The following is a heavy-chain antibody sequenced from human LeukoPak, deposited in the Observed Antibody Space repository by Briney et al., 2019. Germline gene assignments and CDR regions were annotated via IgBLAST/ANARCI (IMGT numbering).Heavy chain of an antibody. V-gene: IGHV3-33*01. CDR3: ARPSDGHYAQGGYFDY. CDR1: GFTFSSYS. Sequence: PGTSLRLSCAASGFTFSSYSMHWVRQAPGRGLEWVALIWYDGLNKYYADSVKGRFTISRDNSKNILYLQVNSLRAEDTAVYYCARPSDGHYAQGGYFDYWGHGTLVTVSS. D-gene: IGHD4-17*01. J-gene: IGHJ4*01. CDR2: IWYDGLNK.